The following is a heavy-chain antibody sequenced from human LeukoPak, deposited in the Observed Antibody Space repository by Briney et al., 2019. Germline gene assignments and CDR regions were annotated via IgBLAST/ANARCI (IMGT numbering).Heavy chain of an antibody. CDR1: GYTFTSYD. Sequence: GASVKVSCKASGYTFTSYDINWVRQATGQGLEWMGWMNPNSGNTGYAQKFQGRVTMTRNTSISTAYMELSSLRSEDTAVYYCARGLLAVDTAMAEFDYWSQGTLVTVSS. CDR3: ARGLLAVDTAMAEFDY. V-gene: IGHV1-8*02. CDR2: MNPNSGNT. D-gene: IGHD5-18*01. J-gene: IGHJ4*02.